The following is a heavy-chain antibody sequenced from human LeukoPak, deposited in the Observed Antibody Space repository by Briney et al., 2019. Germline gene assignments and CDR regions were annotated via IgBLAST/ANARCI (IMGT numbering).Heavy chain of an antibody. CDR1: GFTFDDFA. CDR3: AKAHQYYDILTGPLCP. D-gene: IGHD3-9*01. J-gene: IGHJ5*02. Sequence: GRSLRLPCAASGFTFDDFAMHWVRQAPGKGLEWVSGISWNSGSIGYADSVKGRFTISRDNAKNSLYLQMNSLRAKDTALYYCAKAHQYYDILTGPLCPWGQGTLVTVSS. CDR2: ISWNSGSI. V-gene: IGHV3-9*01.